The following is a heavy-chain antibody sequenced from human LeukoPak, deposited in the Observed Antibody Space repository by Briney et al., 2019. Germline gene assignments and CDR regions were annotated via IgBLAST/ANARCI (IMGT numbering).Heavy chain of an antibody. CDR1: GGSFSGYY. D-gene: IGHD3-22*01. V-gene: IGHV4-34*01. J-gene: IGHJ5*02. CDR3: ARGRRPTYYYDSSGQTPLRWFDP. Sequence: SETLSLTCAVYGGSFSGYYWSWIRQPPGKGLEWIGEINHSGSTNYNPSLKSRVTISVDTSKSQFSLKLSSVTAADTAVYYCARGRRPTYYYDSSGQTPLRWFDPWGQGTLVTVSS. CDR2: INHSGST.